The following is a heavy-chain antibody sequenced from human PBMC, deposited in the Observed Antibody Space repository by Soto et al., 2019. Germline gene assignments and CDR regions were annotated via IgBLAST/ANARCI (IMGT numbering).Heavy chain of an antibody. CDR2: MNPNSGNT. Sequence: ASVKVSCKASGYTFTSYDINWVRQATGQGLEWMGWMNPNSGNTGYAQKFQGRVTMTRDTSTSTAYMELRSLRSDDTAVYYCARDVYYDILTGYYGVFDYWGQGTLVTVSS. D-gene: IGHD3-9*01. J-gene: IGHJ4*02. CDR1: GYTFTSYD. V-gene: IGHV1-8*01. CDR3: ARDVYYDILTGYYGVFDY.